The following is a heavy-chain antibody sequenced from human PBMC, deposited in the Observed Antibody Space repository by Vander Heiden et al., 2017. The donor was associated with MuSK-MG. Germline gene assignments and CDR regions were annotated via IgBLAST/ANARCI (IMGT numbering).Heavy chain of an antibody. V-gene: IGHV4-34*01. CDR3: ASSRTERYFDY. CDR2: INHSGST. CDR1: GGSFSGYY. J-gene: IGHJ4*02. D-gene: IGHD6-25*01. Sequence: VQLQQWGAGLLKPSETLSLTCAVYGGSFSGYYWSWIRQPPGKGLEWSGEINHSGSTNYNPSLKSRVTISVDTSKNQFSLKLSSVTAADTAVYYCASSRTERYFDYWGQGTLVALAS.